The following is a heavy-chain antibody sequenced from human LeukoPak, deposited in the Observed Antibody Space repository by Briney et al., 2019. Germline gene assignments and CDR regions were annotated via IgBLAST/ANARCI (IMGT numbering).Heavy chain of an antibody. CDR2: IKQDGSAK. D-gene: IGHD6-19*01. V-gene: IGHV3-7*04. CDR1: GFTLSDHW. Sequence: GGSLRLSCAASGFTLSDHWMTWVRQAPGKGLEWVAYIKQDGSAKYYVDSVKGRFTISRDNSKNSLYLQMNSLRAEDTAVYYCARGGWSLDYWGQGTLVTVSS. J-gene: IGHJ4*02. CDR3: ARGGWSLDY.